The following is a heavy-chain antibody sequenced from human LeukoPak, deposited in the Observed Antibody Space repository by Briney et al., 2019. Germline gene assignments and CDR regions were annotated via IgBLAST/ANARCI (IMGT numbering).Heavy chain of an antibody. CDR1: GFTFSSYA. D-gene: IGHD6-13*01. CDR2: ISYDGSNK. Sequence: GGSLRLSCAASGFTFSSYAMHWVRQAPGKGLEWVAVISYDGSNKYYADSVKGRFTISRDNSKNTLYLQMNSLRAEDTAVYYCARDLQQQRYYYYYYGMDVWGQGTTVTVS. CDR3: ARDLQQQRYYYYYYGMDV. V-gene: IGHV3-30*04. J-gene: IGHJ6*02.